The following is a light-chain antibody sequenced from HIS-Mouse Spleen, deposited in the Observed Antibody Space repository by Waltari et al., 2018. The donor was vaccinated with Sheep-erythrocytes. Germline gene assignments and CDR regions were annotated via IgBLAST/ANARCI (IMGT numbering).Light chain of an antibody. V-gene: IGLV2-11*01. J-gene: IGLJ1*01. CDR2: DVS. CDR3: CSYAGSYNYV. Sequence: SPGQSVTISCTGTSSDVGGYNYVSWYQQHPGKAPKLMIYDVSKRPSGVPDRFSGSKSGNTASLTISGLQAEDEADYYCCSYAGSYNYVFGTGTKVTVL. CDR1: SSDVGGYNY.